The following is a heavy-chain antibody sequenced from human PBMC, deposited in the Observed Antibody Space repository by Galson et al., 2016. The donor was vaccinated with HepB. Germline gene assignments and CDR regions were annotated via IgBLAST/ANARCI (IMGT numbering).Heavy chain of an antibody. J-gene: IGHJ4*02. V-gene: IGHV4-4*09. Sequence: ETLSLTCTVSGDSISSHYWGWIRQPPGKGLEWIGYMHSSGGSNYNPSLNSRLTISLDTSKNQFSLKLSSVTAADTAVYYCARRGRLRCFDYWGQGTLVTVSS. D-gene: IGHD4-17*01. CDR3: ARRGRLRCFDY. CDR2: MHSSGGS. CDR1: GDSISSHY.